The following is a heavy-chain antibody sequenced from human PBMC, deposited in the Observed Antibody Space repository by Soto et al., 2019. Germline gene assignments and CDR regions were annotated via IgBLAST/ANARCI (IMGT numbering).Heavy chain of an antibody. D-gene: IGHD1-26*01. V-gene: IGHV4-39*01. CDR1: GGSITSSSYY. CDR2: IYYSGST. CDR3: ATQEVGGSYVYTFDP. J-gene: IGHJ5*02. Sequence: QLHLRESGPGLVKPSETLSLTCTVSGGSITSSSYYWGWIRQPPGKGLEWIGSIYYSGSTYYNPSRKSRVTISVDTSKNQSSLKLSSVTAADTAVYYCATQEVGGSYVYTFDPWGQGTLVTVSS.